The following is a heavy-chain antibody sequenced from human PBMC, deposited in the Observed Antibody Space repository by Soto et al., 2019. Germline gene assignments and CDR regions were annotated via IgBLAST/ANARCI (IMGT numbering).Heavy chain of an antibody. V-gene: IGHV5-51*01. CDR3: ARHENYYYAYYGMDV. CDR1: GYSFTTYW. Sequence: PGESLKISCQASGYSFTTYWTAWVRQKPGKGLEWMGITHPGESQTRYSPSFQGQVTISFDRSTSTAYLQWSSLKASDTAIYYCARHENYYYAYYGMDVWGQGTTVTVSS. J-gene: IGHJ6*02. CDR2: THPGESQT.